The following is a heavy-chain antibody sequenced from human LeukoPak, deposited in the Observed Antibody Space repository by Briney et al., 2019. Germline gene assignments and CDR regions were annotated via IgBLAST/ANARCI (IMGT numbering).Heavy chain of an antibody. CDR2: IWSDGSNG. Sequence: GGSLRLSCAASGFTFSSYEMNWVRQAPGKGLEWVASIWSDGSNGNYADSVKGRFTISRDNSKNTLYLQMNSLRAEDTAVYYCAKDWSGPLDYWGQGTRVTVSS. D-gene: IGHD3/OR15-3a*01. CDR1: GFTFSSYE. V-gene: IGHV3-30*02. CDR3: AKDWSGPLDY. J-gene: IGHJ4*02.